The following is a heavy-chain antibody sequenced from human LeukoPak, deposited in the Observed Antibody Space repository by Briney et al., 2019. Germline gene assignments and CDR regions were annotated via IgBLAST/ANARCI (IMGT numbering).Heavy chain of an antibody. Sequence: SVKVSCKASGGTFSSYAISWVRQAPGQGLEWMGRIISILGIANYAQKFQGRVTITADKSTSTAYMELSSLRSEDTAVYYCARGMEGDGNAFDIWGQGTMVTVSS. V-gene: IGHV1-69*04. D-gene: IGHD2-21*02. CDR1: GGTFSSYA. J-gene: IGHJ3*02. CDR3: ARGMEGDGNAFDI. CDR2: IISILGIA.